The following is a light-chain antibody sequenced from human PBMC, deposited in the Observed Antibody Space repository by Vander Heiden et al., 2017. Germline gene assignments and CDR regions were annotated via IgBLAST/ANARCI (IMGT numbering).Light chain of an antibody. J-gene: IGLJ2*01. CDR3: QVWDSSSDHVF. CDR2: DDS. Sequence: SYVLTQPPSVSAAPGPTAMITCEANNTGRKRAQWYKQKAGQAPVLVIYDDSDRPSGIPERFSGSNSGNTATLTISRVEAGDEADYYCQVWDSSSDHVFFGGGTKLTVL. CDR1: NTGRKR. V-gene: IGLV3-21*02.